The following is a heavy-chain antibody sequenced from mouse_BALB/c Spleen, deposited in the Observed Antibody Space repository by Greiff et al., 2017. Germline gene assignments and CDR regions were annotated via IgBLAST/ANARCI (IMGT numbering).Heavy chain of an antibody. J-gene: IGHJ3*01. Sequence: EVKLVESGGGLVQPGGSRKLSCAASGFTFSDYGMAWVRQAPGKGPDWVAFISNLAYSIYYADTVTGRFTISRENAKNTLYLEMSSLRSEDTAMYYCAREDGVTTGRGAWFAYWGQGTLVTVSA. V-gene: IGHV5-15*02. CDR1: GFTFSDYG. D-gene: IGHD2-5*01. CDR3: AREDGVTTGRGAWFAY. CDR2: ISNLAYSI.